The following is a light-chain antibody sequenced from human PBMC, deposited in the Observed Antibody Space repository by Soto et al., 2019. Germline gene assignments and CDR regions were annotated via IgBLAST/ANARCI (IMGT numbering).Light chain of an antibody. CDR2: DAS. CDR1: QSLSRA. CDR3: QHYNSYSPA. V-gene: IGKV1-5*01. Sequence: DIQRTQSPSTLSASVGARVTIPCRASQSLSRALGWYQQKPGKAPKRLIYDASSLKSGVPSRFSGSGSGTEFTLTISSLQPDDFATYYCQHYNSYSPAFGQGTQGDI. J-gene: IGKJ1*01.